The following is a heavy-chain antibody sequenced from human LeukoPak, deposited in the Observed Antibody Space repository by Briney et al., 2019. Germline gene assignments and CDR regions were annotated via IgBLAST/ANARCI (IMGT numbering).Heavy chain of an antibody. D-gene: IGHD3-10*01. CDR3: ARDRLLYYYGSGSYPDAFDI. CDR2: INHSGST. Sequence: SETLSLTCAVYGGSFSGYYWSWIRQPPGKGLEWIGEINHSGSTNYNPSLKSRATISVDTSKNQFSLKLSSVTAADTAVYYCARDRLLYYYGSGSYPDAFDIWGQGTMVTVSS. J-gene: IGHJ3*02. CDR1: GGSFSGYY. V-gene: IGHV4-34*01.